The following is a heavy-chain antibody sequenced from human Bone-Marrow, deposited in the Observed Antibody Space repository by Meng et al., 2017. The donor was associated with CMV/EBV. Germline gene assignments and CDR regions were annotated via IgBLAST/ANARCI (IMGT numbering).Heavy chain of an antibody. CDR2: IYYSGST. V-gene: IGHV4-59*01. J-gene: IGHJ4*02. Sequence: GSLRLSCTVSGGSISSYYWSWIRQPPGKGLEWIGYIYYSGSTNYNPSLKSRVTISVDTSKNQFSLKLSSVTAADTAVYYCARMVGATYYFDYWGQGTLVTVSS. CDR1: GGSISSYY. CDR3: ARMVGATYYFDY. D-gene: IGHD1-26*01.